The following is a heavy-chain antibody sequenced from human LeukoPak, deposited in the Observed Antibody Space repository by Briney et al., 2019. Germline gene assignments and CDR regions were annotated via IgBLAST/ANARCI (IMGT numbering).Heavy chain of an antibody. CDR1: GFTFSDYY. J-gene: IGHJ4*02. Sequence: PGGSLRLSCAASGFTFSDYYMTWIRQAPGKGLEWVSYISSGTTTYYADSVKGRFTISRDNAGNSLYLQMSSLGAEDTAVYYCARRAASGRYFDYWGQGTPVTVSS. CDR3: ARRAASGRYFDY. CDR2: ISSGTTT. D-gene: IGHD6-13*01. V-gene: IGHV3-11*01.